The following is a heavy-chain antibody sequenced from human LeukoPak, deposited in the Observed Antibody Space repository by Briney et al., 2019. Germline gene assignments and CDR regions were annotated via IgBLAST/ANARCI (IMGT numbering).Heavy chain of an antibody. V-gene: IGHV4-59*01. J-gene: IGHJ4*02. CDR3: ARTSGWYRFDY. CDR1: GGSISTYY. CDR2: IHYSGST. D-gene: IGHD6-19*01. Sequence: KPSETLSLNCTVSGGSISTYYWSWIRQPPGKGLEWIGHIHYSGSTNYNPSLKSRVTISLDTSKNQFSLNLSPVTAADTAVYYCARTSGWYRFDYWGQGTLVTVSS.